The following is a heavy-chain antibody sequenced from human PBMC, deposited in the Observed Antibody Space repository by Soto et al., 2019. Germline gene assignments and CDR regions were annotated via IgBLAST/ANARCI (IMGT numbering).Heavy chain of an antibody. CDR2: IKHRGST. J-gene: IGHJ6*01. CDR3: ARGSRLNIPAASGRDCYYPGLDV. V-gene: IGHV4-34*01. Sequence: QVQLQQWGAGLLKPSETLSLTCAVYGGSFSGYYWSWIRQPPGKGLEWIGEIKHRGSTNYNPSLNRRVAISVGXSXNXXAPKLNSVTAADTAVDYCARGSRLNIPAASGRDCYYPGLDVWGRGTAVTVSS. D-gene: IGHD1-26*01. CDR1: GGSFSGYY.